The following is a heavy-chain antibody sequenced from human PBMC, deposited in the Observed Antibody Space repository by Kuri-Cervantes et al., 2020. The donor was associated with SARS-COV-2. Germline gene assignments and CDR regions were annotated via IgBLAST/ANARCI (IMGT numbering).Heavy chain of an antibody. CDR3: AREDNWNPPR. CDR1: GGSISSYY. Sequence: LRLSCTVSGGSISSYYWSWIRQPPGKGLEWIGYIYYSGSTYYNPSLKSRVTISVDTSKNQFSLKLSSVTAADTAVYYCAREDNWNPPRWGQGTLVTVSS. J-gene: IGHJ4*02. V-gene: IGHV4-30-4*01. D-gene: IGHD1-20*01. CDR2: IYYSGST.